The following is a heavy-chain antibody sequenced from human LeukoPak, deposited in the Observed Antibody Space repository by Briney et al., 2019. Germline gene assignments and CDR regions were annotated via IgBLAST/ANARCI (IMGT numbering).Heavy chain of an antibody. V-gene: IGHV1-2*02. CDR1: GYTFTGYY. J-gene: IGHJ4*02. D-gene: IGHD3-22*01. CDR3: ARGDSGSSYCDY. Sequence: GASVKVSCKASGYTFTGYYMHWVRQAPGQGLEWMGWINPNSGRTNYAQKFQGGVTMTRDTSISTAYMELSRLRSDDTAVYYCARGDSGSSYCDYWGQGTLVTVSS. CDR2: INPNSGRT.